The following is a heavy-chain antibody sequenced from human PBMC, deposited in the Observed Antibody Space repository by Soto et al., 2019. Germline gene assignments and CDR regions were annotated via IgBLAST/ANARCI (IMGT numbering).Heavy chain of an antibody. CDR2: ISRDGSKT. J-gene: IGHJ4*02. CDR3: ARDDEGGSACDLGY. CDR1: GFTFSSYV. Sequence: QVQLVESGGGVVQPGRSLTLSCAASGFTFSSYVIHWVRQTPDKGLEWVAFISRDGSKTYYADSVKGRFTISRDNSKNPLYLEMTSLRAEDTAVYYCARDDEGGSACDLGYWGQGTLVTVSS. V-gene: IGHV3-30-3*01. D-gene: IGHD1-26*01.